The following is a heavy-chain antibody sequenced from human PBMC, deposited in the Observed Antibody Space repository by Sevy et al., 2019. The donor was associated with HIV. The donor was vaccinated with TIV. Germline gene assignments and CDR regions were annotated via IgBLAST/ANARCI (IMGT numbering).Heavy chain of an antibody. CDR1: GFSINNYA. CDR2: ITAPGGRA. V-gene: IGHV3-23*01. Sequence: GGSLRLSCAASGFSINNYAMTWVRQAPGKGLEWVSNITAPGGRAYLADSVKGRLTISSDTSVNKVFLQMDSLRVGDTAIYYCAIVQGEWGEPFALDVGGQGTTVTVSS. J-gene: IGHJ6*02. CDR3: AIVQGEWGEPFALDV. D-gene: IGHD3-16*01.